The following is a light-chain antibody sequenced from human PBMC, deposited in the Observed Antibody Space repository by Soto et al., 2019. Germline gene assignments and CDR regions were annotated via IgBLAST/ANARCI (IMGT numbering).Light chain of an antibody. Sequence: DIVMTQSPEYLAVSLGERATINCRSSQSILYSSNNKNLIAWYQQKPGQPPKLLIYWASTRQSGGPDRFSGGGSGRDFTLTISSLQAEDVAVYYCQQYYSPPRYTFGQGTRLGIK. V-gene: IGKV4-1*01. CDR1: QSILYSSNNKNL. J-gene: IGKJ2*01. CDR2: WAS. CDR3: QQYYSPPRYT.